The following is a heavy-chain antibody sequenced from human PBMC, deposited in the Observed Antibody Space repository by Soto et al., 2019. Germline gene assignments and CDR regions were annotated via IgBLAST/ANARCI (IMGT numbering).Heavy chain of an antibody. CDR2: ISGSGGNT. V-gene: IGHV3-23*01. D-gene: IGHD6-6*01. J-gene: IGHJ6*03. Sequence: PGGSLRLSCAASGFTFSSYAMSWVRQAPGKGLEWVSAISGSGGNTYYADSVKGRFTISRDNSKNTLYLQMNSLRAEDTAVYYCAKEGAARQYYYYYYMDVWGKGTTVTVSS. CDR3: AKEGAARQYYYYYYMDV. CDR1: GFTFSSYA.